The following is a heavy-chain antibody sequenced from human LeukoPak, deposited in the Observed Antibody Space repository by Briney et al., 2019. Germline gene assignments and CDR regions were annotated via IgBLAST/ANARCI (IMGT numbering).Heavy chain of an antibody. CDR3: ARTLGGSGEDV. Sequence: PGGSLRLSCAASGFTFDDYVMHWVRQAPGKGLEWVSGITWNSDTIAYADSVKGRFTISRDNAKNSLYLQMNSLRAEDTAVYYCARTLGGSGEDVWGKGTTVTVSS. V-gene: IGHV3-9*01. J-gene: IGHJ6*04. D-gene: IGHD2-15*01. CDR2: ITWNSDTI. CDR1: GFTFDDYV.